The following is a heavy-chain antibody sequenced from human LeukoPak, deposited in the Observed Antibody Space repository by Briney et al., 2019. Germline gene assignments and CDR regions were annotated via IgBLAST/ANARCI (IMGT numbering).Heavy chain of an antibody. CDR2: SYHGGST. CDR3: ARAYYYYMDV. J-gene: IGHJ6*03. V-gene: IGHV4-30-2*01. CDR1: GGSITSGSGRIS. Sequence: SETLSLTCAVSGGSITSGSGRISWSWVRQPPGKGLEWIGYSYHGGSTHYNPSLKSRVTISVDRSKNQFSLKLSSVTAADTAVYYCARAYYYYMDVWGKGTTVTVSS.